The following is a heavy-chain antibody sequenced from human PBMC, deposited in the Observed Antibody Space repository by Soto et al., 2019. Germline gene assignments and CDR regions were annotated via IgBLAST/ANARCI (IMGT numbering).Heavy chain of an antibody. Sequence: EVQLVESGGGLVQPGRSLRLSCAASGFTFDDYAMHWVRQAPGKGLEWVSYISSSGSTIYYADSVKGRFTISRDNAKNSLYLQMNSLRAEDTAVYYCARDDSSGYLTYLFQHWGQGTLVTVSS. CDR3: ARDDSSGYLTYLFQH. CDR2: ISSSGSTI. CDR1: GFTFDDYA. J-gene: IGHJ1*01. V-gene: IGHV3-48*03. D-gene: IGHD3-22*01.